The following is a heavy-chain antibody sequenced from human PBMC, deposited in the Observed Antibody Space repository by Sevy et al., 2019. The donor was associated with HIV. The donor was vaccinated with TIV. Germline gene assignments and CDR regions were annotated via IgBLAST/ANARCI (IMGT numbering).Heavy chain of an antibody. J-gene: IGHJ4*02. D-gene: IGHD2-15*01. CDR2: ISGSRSYI. Sequence: GGSLRLSCAASGFTFSTYSMNWVRQAPGKGLEWVSSISGSRSYIFYADSVKGRFTISRDNAKNSLYLQMNSLRAEDRAMYYCAKTHCSGGSCYFDYWGQGTLVTVSS. V-gene: IGHV3-21*06. CDR1: GFTFSTYS. CDR3: AKTHCSGGSCYFDY.